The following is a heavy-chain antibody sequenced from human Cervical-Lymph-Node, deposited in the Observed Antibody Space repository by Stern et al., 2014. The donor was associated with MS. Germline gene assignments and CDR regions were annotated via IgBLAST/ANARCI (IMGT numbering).Heavy chain of an antibody. J-gene: IGHJ1*01. CDR1: GYAFTRYY. Sequence: VQLVQSGAEVKKPGASVKVSCKASGYAFTRYYMHWVRQAPGQGLEWMGKINPSGVSANYAQTFQGRVTMTRDPSTSTVYMELSSLRSEDTAVYYCAEGYSSGWGAEYFQHWGQGTLVTVSS. D-gene: IGHD6-19*01. CDR2: INPSGVSA. V-gene: IGHV1-46*01. CDR3: AEGYSSGWGAEYFQH.